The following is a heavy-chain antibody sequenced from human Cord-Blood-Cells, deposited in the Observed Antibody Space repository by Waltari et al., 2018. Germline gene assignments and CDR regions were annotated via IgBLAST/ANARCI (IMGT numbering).Heavy chain of an antibody. D-gene: IGHD7-27*01. V-gene: IGHV3-7*01. CDR3: ARVSLGMQRTFDY. CDR2: IKQDGSEK. J-gene: IGHJ4*02. CDR1: GFTFSSYW. Sequence: EVQLVESGGGLVQPGGSLRLACAASGFTFSSYWMRWVRQAPGKGLEWVANIKQDGSEKYYVDSVKGRFTISRDNAKNSLYLQMNSLRAEDTAVYYCARVSLGMQRTFDYWGQGTLVTVSS.